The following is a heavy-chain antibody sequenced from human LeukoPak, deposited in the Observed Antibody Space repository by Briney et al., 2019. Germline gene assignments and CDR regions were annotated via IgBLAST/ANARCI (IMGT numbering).Heavy chain of an antibody. D-gene: IGHD3-10*01. CDR2: MNPNSGNT. V-gene: IGHV1-8*02. CDR1: GYTFTSYH. J-gene: IGHJ4*02. CDR3: ARAHYYGSGSPAGY. Sequence: ASVKVSCKASGYTFTSYHMHWVRQAPGQGLEWMGWMNPNSGNTGYAQKFQGRVTMTRNTSISTAYMELSSLRSEDTAVYYCARAHYYGSGSPAGYWGQGTLVTVSS.